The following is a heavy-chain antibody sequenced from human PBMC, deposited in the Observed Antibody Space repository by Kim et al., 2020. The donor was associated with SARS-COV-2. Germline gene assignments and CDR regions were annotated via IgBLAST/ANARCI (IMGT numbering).Heavy chain of an antibody. D-gene: IGHD1-1*01. J-gene: IGHJ4*02. CDR1: GFTFGRFG. CDR3: SKSVYPAFHDWRARGGDY. CDR2: ISYDGSER. V-gene: IGHV3-30*18. Sequence: GGSLRLSCAASGFTFGRFGMVWVRQAPGKGLETVAIISYDGSERDYTDSVKGRFTISRDNSKNTVNLQMTGLGDEETAVYYYSKSVYPAFHDWRARGGDYWGQGTLVSVSS.